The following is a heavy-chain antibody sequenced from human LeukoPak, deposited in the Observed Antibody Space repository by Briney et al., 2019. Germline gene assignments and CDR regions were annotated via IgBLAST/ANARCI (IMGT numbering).Heavy chain of an antibody. Sequence: GESLKISCKGSGYIFTSYWIGWVRQMPGKGLEWMGIIYPGDSDTRYSPSLQGQVTISADKSISTAYLQWGSLKASDTAMYYCARLEMATMDAFDIWGQGTMVTVSS. V-gene: IGHV5-51*01. CDR3: ARLEMATMDAFDI. CDR2: IYPGDSDT. J-gene: IGHJ3*02. CDR1: GYIFTSYW. D-gene: IGHD5-24*01.